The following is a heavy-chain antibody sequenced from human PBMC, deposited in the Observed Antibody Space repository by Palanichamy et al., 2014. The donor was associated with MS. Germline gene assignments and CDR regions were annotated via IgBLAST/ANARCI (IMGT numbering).Heavy chain of an antibody. J-gene: IGHJ6*02. V-gene: IGHV4-34*01. CDR1: GGSFSGYY. Sequence: QVHLQQWGAGLLKPSETLSLTCAVYGGSFSGYYWSWIRQSPGKGLEWIGEINHSGSISYNPSLKSRVTTSVGTSKNQFSLKLNSVTAADTAVYYCARGPFSKDYFHYNMDVWGQGTTVTVSS. D-gene: IGHD4-11*01. CDR3: ARGPFSKDYFHYNMDV. CDR2: INHSGSI.